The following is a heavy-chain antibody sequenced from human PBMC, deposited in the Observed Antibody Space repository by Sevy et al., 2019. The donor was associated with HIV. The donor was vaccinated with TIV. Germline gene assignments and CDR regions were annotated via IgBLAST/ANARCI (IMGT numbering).Heavy chain of an antibody. D-gene: IGHD3-22*01. J-gene: IGHJ3*02. CDR2: ISGRDTGT. Sequence: GGSLRLSCAVSGFTFSNYAMSWVRQAPGKGLEWVSAISGRDTGTFYAASVKGRFTISRDNSKNTLYLQMSSLRSEDTAVYYCATSPDYYDSSRDAFDIWGQGTMVTVS. CDR1: GFTFSNYA. CDR3: ATSPDYYDSSRDAFDI. V-gene: IGHV3-23*01.